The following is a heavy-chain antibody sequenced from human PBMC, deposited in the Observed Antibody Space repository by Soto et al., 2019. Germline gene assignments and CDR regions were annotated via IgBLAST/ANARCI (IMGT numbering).Heavy chain of an antibody. CDR3: ARDRELLYYFDY. CDR2: ISYDGSNK. D-gene: IGHD1-26*01. CDR1: GFTFSSYA. J-gene: IGHJ4*02. V-gene: IGHV3-30-3*01. Sequence: GGSLRLSCAASGFTFSSYAMHWVRQAPGKGLEWVAVISYDGSNKYYADSVKGRFTISRDNSKNTLYLQMNSLRAEDTAVYYCARDRELLYYFDYWGQGTLVTVSS.